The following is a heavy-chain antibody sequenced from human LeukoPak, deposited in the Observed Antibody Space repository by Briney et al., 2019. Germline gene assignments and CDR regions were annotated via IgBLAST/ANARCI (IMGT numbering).Heavy chain of an antibody. V-gene: IGHV3-20*04. CDR1: GFTFEDYG. Sequence: PGGSLRLSCATSGFTFEDYGMSWVRQVPGKGLEWVSGIDRNGGSTDYVDSVKGRFTISRDNAKNSVHLQMNSLRAEDTAVYYCARDPNGDYIGAFDMWGPGTMVTVSS. CDR2: IDRNGGST. CDR3: ARDPNGDYIGAFDM. J-gene: IGHJ3*02. D-gene: IGHD4-17*01.